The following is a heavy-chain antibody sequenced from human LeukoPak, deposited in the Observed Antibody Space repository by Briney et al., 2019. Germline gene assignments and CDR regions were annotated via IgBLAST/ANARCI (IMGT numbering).Heavy chain of an antibody. D-gene: IGHD5-24*01. CDR1: GGSISSSYYY. J-gene: IGHJ4*02. V-gene: IGHV4-39*01. Sequence: SETLSLTCTVSGGSISSSYYYWGWIRQPPGKGLEWIGSIYYSGSTDYNPTLKSRVTISVDTSKKQLSLKLRSVTAADTAVYYCARVDGDGYNIPDYWGQGTLVTASS. CDR2: IYYSGST. CDR3: ARVDGDGYNIPDY.